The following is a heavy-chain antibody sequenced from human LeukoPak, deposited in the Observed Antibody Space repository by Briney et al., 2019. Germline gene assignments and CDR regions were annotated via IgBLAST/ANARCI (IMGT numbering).Heavy chain of an antibody. CDR1: GRSISSDSYY. V-gene: IGHV4-61*02. D-gene: IGHD3-22*01. Sequence: SDTLFLTCTISGRSISSDSYYWNWIRQPAGKGLEWIGRIYSSRGTNYNPSLKNRVTISVDTSKNQFSLKLSSVTAADTAVYFCVREDYYDTSGSTPWYFDLWGRGTLVTVSS. CDR2: IYSSRGT. J-gene: IGHJ2*01. CDR3: VREDYYDTSGSTPWYFDL.